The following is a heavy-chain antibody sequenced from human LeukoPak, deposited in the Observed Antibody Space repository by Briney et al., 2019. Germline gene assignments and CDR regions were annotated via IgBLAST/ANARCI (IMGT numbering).Heavy chain of an antibody. D-gene: IGHD3-10*01. J-gene: IGHJ4*02. V-gene: IGHV3-74*01. CDR1: GFTFNGHW. Sequence: GGSLRLPCEASGFTFNGHWMHWVRQAPGKGLVWVSLINGDGSTISYADSVKGRFTISRDNSKNTLYLQMNSLRAEDTAVYYCARGVTSLTYGSGSAGDDYWGQGTLVTVSS. CDR3: ARGVTSLTYGSGSAGDDY. CDR2: INGDGSTI.